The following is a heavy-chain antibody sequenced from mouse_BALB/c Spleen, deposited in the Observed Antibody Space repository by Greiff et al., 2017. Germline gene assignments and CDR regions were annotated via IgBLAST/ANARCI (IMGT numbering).Heavy chain of an antibody. J-gene: IGHJ4*01. CDR1: GFTFSSYG. D-gene: IGHD1-1*01. V-gene: IGHV5-6*01. CDR3: ARHYYGSSYAMDY. CDR2: ISSVGSYT. Sequence: EVQLVESGGDLVKPGGSLKLSCAASGFTFSSYGMSWVRQTPDKRLEWVATISSVGSYTYYPDSVKGRFTISRDNAKNTLYLQMSSLKSEDTAMYYCARHYYGSSYAMDYWGQGTSVTVSS.